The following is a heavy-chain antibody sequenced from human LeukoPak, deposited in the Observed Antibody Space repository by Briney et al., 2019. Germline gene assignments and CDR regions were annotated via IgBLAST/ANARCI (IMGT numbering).Heavy chain of an antibody. CDR3: ARQWGMATSRDY. CDR2: IFPGGSES. CDR1: GYTFTSYR. Sequence: GESLKISCEGSGYTFTSYRIGWVRQVPGKGLEWMGVIFPGGSESRYSPSFQGQVTISADKSISTAYLQWSSLKASDTAMYYCARQWGMATSRDYWGQGTLVTVSS. J-gene: IGHJ4*02. V-gene: IGHV5-51*01. D-gene: IGHD5-24*01.